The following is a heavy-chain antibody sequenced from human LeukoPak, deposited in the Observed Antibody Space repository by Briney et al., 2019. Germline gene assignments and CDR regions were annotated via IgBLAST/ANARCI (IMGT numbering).Heavy chain of an antibody. CDR3: AGFLNSSGYGGAFDI. CDR1: GGSFTGYF. V-gene: IGHV4-34*01. D-gene: IGHD3-22*01. J-gene: IGHJ3*02. Sequence: SETLSPTCAVDGGSFTGYFWIWIRQPPGKGLEWMGEINHSGNSNCNPSLKSRVTISVDTSKNQFSLKLISVTAADTAVYYCAGFLNSSGYGGAFDIWGQGTMVTVSS. CDR2: INHSGNS.